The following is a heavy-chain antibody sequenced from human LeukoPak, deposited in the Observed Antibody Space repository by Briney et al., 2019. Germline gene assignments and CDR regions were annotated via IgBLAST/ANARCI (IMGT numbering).Heavy chain of an antibody. CDR3: ARGGSGSYSS. CDR1: GGSFSGYY. V-gene: IGHV4-34*01. Sequence: SETLSLTCAVYGGSFSGYYWSWIRQPPGKGLEWIGEINHSGSTNYNPSLKSRVTISVDTSKNQFSLKLSSVTAADTVVYYCARGGSGSYSSWGQGTLVTVYS. J-gene: IGHJ5*02. D-gene: IGHD1-26*01. CDR2: INHSGST.